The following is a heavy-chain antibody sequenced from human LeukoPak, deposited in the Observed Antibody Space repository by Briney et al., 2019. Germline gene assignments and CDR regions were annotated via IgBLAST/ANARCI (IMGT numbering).Heavy chain of an antibody. D-gene: IGHD1-20*01. J-gene: IGHJ3*02. CDR3: ARDTRYNWNDVDAFDI. Sequence: SETLSLTCTVSGGSISSGDYYWSWIRQPPGKGLEWIGYIYYSGSTNYNPSLKSRVTISVDTSKNQFSLKLSSVTAADTAVYYCARDTRYNWNDVDAFDIWGQGTMVTVSS. CDR1: GGSISSGDYY. CDR2: IYYSGST. V-gene: IGHV4-61*08.